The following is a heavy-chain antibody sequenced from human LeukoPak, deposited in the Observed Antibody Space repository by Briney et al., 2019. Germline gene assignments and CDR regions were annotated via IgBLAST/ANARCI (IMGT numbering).Heavy chain of an antibody. Sequence: SETLSLTCTVSGGSISSYYWSWIRQPPGKGLEWIGFIYYSGSTYYNPSLKSRVTISVDTSKNQFSLKLSSVTAADTAVYYCARGSNYAYYYYYMDVWGKGTTVTVSS. CDR2: IYYSGST. J-gene: IGHJ6*03. CDR1: GGSISSYY. CDR3: ARGSNYAYYYYYMDV. V-gene: IGHV4-59*12. D-gene: IGHD4-11*01.